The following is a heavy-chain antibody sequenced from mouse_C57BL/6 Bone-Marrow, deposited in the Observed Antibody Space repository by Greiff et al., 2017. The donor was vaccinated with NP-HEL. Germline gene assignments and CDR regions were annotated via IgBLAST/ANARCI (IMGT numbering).Heavy chain of an antibody. V-gene: IGHV2-6-1*01. CDR3: ARHESNPYYYAMDY. D-gene: IGHD2-5*01. J-gene: IGHJ4*01. Sequence: QVQLKESGPGLVAPSQSLSITCTVSGFSLTSYGVHWVRQPPGKGLEWLVVIWSDGSTTYNSALKSRLSISKDNSKSQVFLKMNSLQTDDTAMYYCARHESNPYYYAMDYWGQGTSVTVSS. CDR1: GFSLTSYG. CDR2: IWSDGST.